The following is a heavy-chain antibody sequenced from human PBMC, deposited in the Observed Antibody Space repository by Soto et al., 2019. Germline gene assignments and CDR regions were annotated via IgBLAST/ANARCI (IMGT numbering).Heavy chain of an antibody. CDR2: ISGSGGST. CDR3: AKDGARLQLYWFDP. CDR1: GFTFSSYA. V-gene: IGHV3-23*01. Sequence: LRLSCAASGFTFSSYAMIWVRQAPGKGLEWVSAISGSGGSTYYADSVKGRFTISRDNSKNTLYLQMNNLRAEDTALYYCAKDGARLQLYWFDPWGQGTLVTVSS. J-gene: IGHJ5*02. D-gene: IGHD6-25*01.